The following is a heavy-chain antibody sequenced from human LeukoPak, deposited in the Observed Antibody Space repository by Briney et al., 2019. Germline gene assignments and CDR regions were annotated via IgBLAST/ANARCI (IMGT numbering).Heavy chain of an antibody. CDR2: ISAYNGNT. Sequence: GASVKVSCKASGYTFTSYGISWVRQAPGQGLEWMGWISAYNGNTNYAQKLQGRVTMTTDTSTSTAYMELRSLRSDDTAVYYCARELREYYGSGSYYYYYYGMDVWGQGTTVTVSS. CDR3: ARELREYYGSGSYYYYYYGMDV. J-gene: IGHJ6*02. V-gene: IGHV1-18*01. CDR1: GYTFTSYG. D-gene: IGHD3-10*01.